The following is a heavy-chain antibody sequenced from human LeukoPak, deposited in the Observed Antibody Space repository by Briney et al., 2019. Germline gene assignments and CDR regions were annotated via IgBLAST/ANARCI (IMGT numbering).Heavy chain of an antibody. CDR2: IYTSGST. Sequence: SETLSLTCTVSGGSISSYYWSWIRQPAGKGLEWIGRIYTSGSTNYNPSLKSRVTMSVDTSKNQFSLKLSSVTAADTAVYYCARDTPWSSPLYYYYYYMDVWGKGTTVTVSS. CDR3: ARDTPWSSPLYYYYYYMDV. V-gene: IGHV4-4*07. J-gene: IGHJ6*03. D-gene: IGHD2-15*01. CDR1: GGSISSYY.